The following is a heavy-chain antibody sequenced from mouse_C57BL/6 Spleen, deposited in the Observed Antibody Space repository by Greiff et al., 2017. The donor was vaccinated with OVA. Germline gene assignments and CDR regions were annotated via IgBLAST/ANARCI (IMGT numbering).Heavy chain of an antibody. CDR2: IDTEDGDT. CDR3: ARTTTVVACFDY. D-gene: IGHD1-1*01. CDR1: GFNIKDYY. J-gene: IGHJ2*01. V-gene: IGHV14-2*01. Sequence: EVQLLQSGAELVKPGASVKLSCTASGFNIKDYYMNWVQQRTEQGLEWIGRIDTEDGDTKYAQKFQGKATITADTSSNTAYLQLSILTSEDTAFYYCARTTTVVACFDYWGQGTTLTVSS.